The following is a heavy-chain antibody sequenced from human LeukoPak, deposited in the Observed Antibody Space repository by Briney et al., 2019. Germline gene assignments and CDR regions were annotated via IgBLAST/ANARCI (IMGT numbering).Heavy chain of an antibody. J-gene: IGHJ4*02. CDR3: AKGGWSRSSRWYEYFFDY. Sequence: SGGSLRLSCAASGFTFSSYGMHWVRQAPGKGLEWVAVISYDGSNKYYADSVKGRFTISRDNSKNTLYLQMNSLRAEDTAVYYCAKGGWSRSSRWYEYFFDYGGQETLVTVSS. V-gene: IGHV3-30*18. CDR1: GFTFSSYG. CDR2: ISYDGSNK. D-gene: IGHD6-13*01.